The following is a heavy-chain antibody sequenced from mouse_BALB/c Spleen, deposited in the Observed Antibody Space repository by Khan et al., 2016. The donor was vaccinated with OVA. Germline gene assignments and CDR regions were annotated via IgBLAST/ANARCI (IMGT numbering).Heavy chain of an antibody. CDR1: GFTFSDYG. Sequence: EVQLQESGGGLVQPGGSRKLSCAASGFTFSDYGLAWVRQAPGKGPEWVAFISSLAYSIYYADTVTDRFTISRENAKNTLYLEMSSLRSEDTAMYYCARSWAMDYWGQGTSVTVSS. CDR2: ISSLAYSI. J-gene: IGHJ4*01. CDR3: ARSWAMDY. V-gene: IGHV5-15*02.